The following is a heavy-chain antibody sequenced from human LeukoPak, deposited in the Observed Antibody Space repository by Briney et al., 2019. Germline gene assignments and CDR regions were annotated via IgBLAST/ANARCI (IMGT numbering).Heavy chain of an antibody. CDR2: ASPSGGTT. V-gene: IGHV1-46*01. J-gene: IGHJ4*02. Sequence: ASVKVSCKAFGYTFTDYCMHWVRQARGQGLEWMGVASPSGGTTTYAQKFQGRVTVTRDTSTSTVYMELTSLRSEDTAMYYCARDHDYGPCEGPAALDYWGQGTVVTVSS. D-gene: IGHD4-17*01. CDR3: ARDHDYGPCEGPAALDY. CDR1: GYTFTDYC.